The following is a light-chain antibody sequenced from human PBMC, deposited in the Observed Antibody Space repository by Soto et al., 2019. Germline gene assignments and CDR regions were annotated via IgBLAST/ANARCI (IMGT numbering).Light chain of an antibody. CDR3: QHYDSYSLT. J-gene: IGKJ4*01. V-gene: IGKV1-5*03. CDR1: QSIRTW. Sequence: IQMTQSPSTLSASVGDRVTITCRASQSIRTWLAWYQQKPGKAPKLLIYTASTLESGVPARFSGSGSGTEFTLTISSLQPDDFATYYCQHYDSYSLTFGGGTKVEIK. CDR2: TAS.